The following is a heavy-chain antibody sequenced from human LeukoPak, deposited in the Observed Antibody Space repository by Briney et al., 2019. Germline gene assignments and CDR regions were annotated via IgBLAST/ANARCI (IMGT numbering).Heavy chain of an antibody. J-gene: IGHJ4*02. Sequence: GGSLRLSCAASGFTFSSYRMHWVRQAPGKGLVWVSRINSDGSSTSYADSVKGRFTISRDNAKNTLYLQMNSLRAEATAAYYCAMGPYYYDTSGYYYWGQGTLVTVPS. CDR2: INSDGSST. D-gene: IGHD3-22*01. V-gene: IGHV3-74*01. CDR3: AMGPYYYDTSGYYY. CDR1: GFTFSSYR.